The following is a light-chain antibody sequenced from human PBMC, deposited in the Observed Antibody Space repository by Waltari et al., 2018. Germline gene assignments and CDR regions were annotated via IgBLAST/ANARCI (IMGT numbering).Light chain of an antibody. CDR3: QQRSNWTPYT. V-gene: IGKV3-11*01. J-gene: IGKJ2*01. Sequence: EIVLTQSPATLSLSPGERATLSCRASQSVNNYLVWYQQNPGQAPRLLVCNAYYRATGVPARFSGSGSGTDFTLTISSLAPEDFAVYYCQQRSNWTPYTFGQGTKLQIK. CDR2: NAY. CDR1: QSVNNY.